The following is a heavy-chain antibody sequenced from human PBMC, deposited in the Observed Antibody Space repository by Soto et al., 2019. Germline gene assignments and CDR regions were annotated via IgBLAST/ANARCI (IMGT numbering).Heavy chain of an antibody. CDR2: ISAYNGNT. CDR1: GYTFTSYG. Sequence: ASVKVSCKASGYTFTSYGISWVRQAPGQGLEWMGWISAYNGNTKYSQKFQGRVTITRDTSASTAYMELSSLRSEDTAVYYCASERLDFITIFGEDYYYGMDVWGQGATVTVSS. D-gene: IGHD3-3*01. J-gene: IGHJ6*02. V-gene: IGHV1-18*04. CDR3: ASERLDFITIFGEDYYYGMDV.